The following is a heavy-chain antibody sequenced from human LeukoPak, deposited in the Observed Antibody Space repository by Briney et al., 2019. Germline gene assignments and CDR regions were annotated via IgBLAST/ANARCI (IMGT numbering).Heavy chain of an antibody. CDR3: ARAMVRGVIPQYWFDP. J-gene: IGHJ5*02. Sequence: GASVKVSCKASGYTFTGYYIHWVRQAPGQGLEWMGWINPNSGGTKYVRKIQDRVTMTRDTSISTAYMEVSRLRSDDTAVYYCARAMVRGVIPQYWFDPWGQGTLVTVSS. V-gene: IGHV1-2*02. CDR2: INPNSGGT. D-gene: IGHD3-10*01. CDR1: GYTFTGYY.